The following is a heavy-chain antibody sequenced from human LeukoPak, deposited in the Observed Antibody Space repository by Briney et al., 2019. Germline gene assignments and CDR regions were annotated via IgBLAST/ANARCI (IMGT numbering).Heavy chain of an antibody. J-gene: IGHJ5*02. Sequence: ASVKVSCKTSGYTFTGYYIHWVRQAPGQGLEWMGWINPNSGSTNYAQNFQGRVTMTRATSINTAYMELGRLRSDDTAVYYCARSPGLDTAVVNRPWGQGTLITVS. D-gene: IGHD5-18*01. CDR2: INPNSGST. CDR1: GYTFTGYY. CDR3: ARSPGLDTAVVNRP. V-gene: IGHV1-2*02.